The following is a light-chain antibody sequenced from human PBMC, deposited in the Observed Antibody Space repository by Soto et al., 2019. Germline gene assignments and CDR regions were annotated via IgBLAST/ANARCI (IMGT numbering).Light chain of an antibody. CDR3: QSYASSLSGSV. Sequence: QSVLTQPPSVSGAPGQRVTISCTGSSSNIGAGYDVHWYQQLPGTAPKLLIYGNSNRPSGVPDRFSGSKSGTSASLAITGLQAEDEAEYYCQSYASSLSGSVFGGGTKLTV. V-gene: IGLV1-40*01. J-gene: IGLJ2*01. CDR2: GNS. CDR1: SSNIGAGYD.